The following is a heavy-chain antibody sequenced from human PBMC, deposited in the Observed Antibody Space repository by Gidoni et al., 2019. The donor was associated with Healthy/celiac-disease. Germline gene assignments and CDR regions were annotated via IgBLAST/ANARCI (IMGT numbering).Heavy chain of an antibody. V-gene: IGHV4-30-4*01. CDR1: GGSISSGDYY. D-gene: IGHD3-10*01. CDR2: ISYSGST. CDR3: ARASMVRGGFDP. Sequence: QVQLQESGPGLVKPSQTLSLTCPVSGGSISSGDYYWSWIRQPPGKGLEWIGYISYSGSTYYNPSVKSRVTISVDTSKNQFSLKLSSVTAADTAVYYCARASMVRGGFDPWGQGTLVTVSS. J-gene: IGHJ5*02.